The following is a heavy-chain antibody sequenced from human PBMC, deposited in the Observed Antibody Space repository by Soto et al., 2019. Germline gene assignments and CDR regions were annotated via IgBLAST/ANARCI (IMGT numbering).Heavy chain of an antibody. CDR1: GFSLSTSGVG. V-gene: IGHV2-5*02. J-gene: IGHJ4*02. CDR2: IYWDDSK. Sequence: QITLKESGPTLVRPTQTLTLTCAFSGFSLSTSGVGVGWIRQPPGKALEWLAVIYWDDSKHYSPSLRSRLALTKDTSKTQVVLTMTNMDPMDTGTYYCAHKGPEDWPLDYWGQGTLVTFSS. D-gene: IGHD3-9*01. CDR3: AHKGPEDWPLDY.